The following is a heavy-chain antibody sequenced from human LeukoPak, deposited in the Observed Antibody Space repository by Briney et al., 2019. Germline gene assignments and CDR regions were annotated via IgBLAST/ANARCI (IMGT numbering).Heavy chain of an antibody. J-gene: IGHJ4*02. CDR2: ISSISSPI. CDR3: ARALRLGEIPPCY. D-gene: IGHD3-16*01. CDR1: GFTFSSYS. Sequence: VGSLRLSCAASGFTFSSYSMNWVRQAPGEGLESVSYISSISSPIYYADSVKGRFPIARDNAKKSLYVQMNRLRDEDTAVYYCARALRLGEIPPCYWGQGTLVTVSS. V-gene: IGHV3-48*02.